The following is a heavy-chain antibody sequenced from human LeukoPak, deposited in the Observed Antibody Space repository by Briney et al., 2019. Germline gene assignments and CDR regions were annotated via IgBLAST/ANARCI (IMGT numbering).Heavy chain of an antibody. CDR3: ARITWGNYFDY. CDR2: ISGSGGST. D-gene: IGHD7-27*01. J-gene: IGHJ4*02. Sequence: GGSLRLSCAASGFTFSSYAMSWVRQAPGKGLEWVSAISGSGGSTYYADSVKGRFTISRDNAKNSLYLQLNSLRAEDTAVYYCARITWGNYFDYWGQGTLVTVSS. CDR1: GFTFSSYA. V-gene: IGHV3-23*01.